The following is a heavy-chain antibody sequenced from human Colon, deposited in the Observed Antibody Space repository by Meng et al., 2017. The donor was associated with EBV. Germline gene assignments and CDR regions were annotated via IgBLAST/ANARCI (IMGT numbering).Heavy chain of an antibody. CDR2: IYYSGST. J-gene: IGHJ5*02. CDR3: ARDRKHYGERGWFDP. CDR1: GGSISSGNYY. D-gene: IGHD4-17*01. Sequence: VQQQESGPGLVHPSQTLSLHCTVSGGSISSGNYYWSWIRQPPGKGPEWIGYIYYSGSTYSNASLKSRVTISIDRSKNQFSLKLSSVTAADTAVYYCARDRKHYGERGWFDPWGQGTLVTVSS. V-gene: IGHV4-30-4*01.